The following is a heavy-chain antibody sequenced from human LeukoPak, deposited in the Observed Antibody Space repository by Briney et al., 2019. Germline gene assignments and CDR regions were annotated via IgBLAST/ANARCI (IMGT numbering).Heavy chain of an antibody. Sequence: GGSLRLSCAASGFTFSGYAMHWVRQAPGKGLELLTVISTDGNDKHYADSVKGRFTVARDNSKDTLLLQMNNVRTEDTAVYYCAKDKSVSADYYFDYWGQGTLVTVSS. D-gene: IGHD3-10*01. V-gene: IGHV3-30*04. J-gene: IGHJ4*02. CDR2: ISTDGNDK. CDR3: AKDKSVSADYYFDY. CDR1: GFTFSGYA.